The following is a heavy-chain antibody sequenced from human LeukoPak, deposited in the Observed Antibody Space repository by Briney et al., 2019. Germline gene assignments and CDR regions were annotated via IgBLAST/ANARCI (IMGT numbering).Heavy chain of an antibody. CDR3: AREIKGYGNFDY. J-gene: IGHJ4*02. D-gene: IGHD2-15*01. V-gene: IGHV4-39*07. Sequence: SETLSLTCTVSGGSISSSSYYWGWIRQAPGKGLEWIGSIYYSGSTYYNPSLKSRVTISVDTSKNQFSLKLSSVTAADTAVYYCAREIKGYGNFDYWGQGTLVTVSS. CDR2: IYYSGST. CDR1: GGSISSSSYY.